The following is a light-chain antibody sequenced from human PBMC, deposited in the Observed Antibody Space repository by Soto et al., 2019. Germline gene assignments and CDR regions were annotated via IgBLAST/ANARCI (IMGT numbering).Light chain of an antibody. CDR3: EQYDSSSYT. Sequence: EIVLTQSPGTLSLSPGERATLSCRASQSVSSIYLAWYQQKPGQPPRLLIYVASSRATGIPDRFSGSGSGTDFTLTISRLEPDDFAVYYCEQYDSSSYTFGQGTKLEIK. J-gene: IGKJ2*01. CDR1: QSVSSIY. V-gene: IGKV3-20*01. CDR2: VAS.